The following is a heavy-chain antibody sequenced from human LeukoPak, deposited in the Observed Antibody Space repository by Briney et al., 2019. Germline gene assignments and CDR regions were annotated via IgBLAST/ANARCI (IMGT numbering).Heavy chain of an antibody. J-gene: IGHJ4*02. CDR2: ISGSGGST. CDR1: GFTFSCYA. V-gene: IGHV3-23*01. Sequence: PGGSLRLSCAASGFTFSCYAMSWVRQVPGKGLEWVSAISGSGGSTYYADSVKGRFTISRDNSKNTLYLQMNSLRAEDTAVYYCAKKLLTVTTWGFDYWGQGTLVTISS. CDR3: AKKLLTVTTWGFDY. D-gene: IGHD4-11*01.